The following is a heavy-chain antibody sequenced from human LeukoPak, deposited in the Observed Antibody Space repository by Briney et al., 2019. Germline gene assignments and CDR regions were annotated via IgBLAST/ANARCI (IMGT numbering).Heavy chain of an antibody. J-gene: IGHJ4*02. CDR1: GYTLTELS. CDR2: FDPEDGET. V-gene: IGHV1-24*01. CDR3: ATGGTASYDSSGYYGY. Sequence: ASVKVSCKVSGYTLTELSMHWVRQAPGKGLEWMGGFDPEDGETIYAQKFQGRVAMTEDTSTDTAYMELSSLRSEDTAVYYCATGGTASYDSSGYYGYWGQGTLVTVSS. D-gene: IGHD3-22*01.